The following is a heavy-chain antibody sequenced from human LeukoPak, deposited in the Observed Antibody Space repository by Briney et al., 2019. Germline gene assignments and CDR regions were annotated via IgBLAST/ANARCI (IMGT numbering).Heavy chain of an antibody. Sequence: SETLSLTCTVSGGSISSSTYYWGWIRQPPGKGLEWIGSIYYSGSTYYNPSLKSRVSISVDTSKSQFSLKLSSVTAADTAVYYCARLSRGSCYYWGQGTLVTVSS. CDR1: GGSISSSTYY. D-gene: IGHD3-10*01. V-gene: IGHV4-39*01. J-gene: IGHJ4*02. CDR2: IYYSGST. CDR3: ARLSRGSCYY.